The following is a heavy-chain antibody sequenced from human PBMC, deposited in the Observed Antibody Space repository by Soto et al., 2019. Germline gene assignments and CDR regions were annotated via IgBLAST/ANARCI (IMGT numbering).Heavy chain of an antibody. D-gene: IGHD6-19*01. CDR3: ASSPVTGIYYAMDV. CDR2: IYYTGST. V-gene: IGHV4-31*11. CDR1: GDSISRGGYS. J-gene: IGHJ6*02. Sequence: SETLSLTCAVSGDSISRGGYSWTWIRQPPGKALEWIGNIYYTGSTHYDPSLKSRITISLDTSKNQISLKLSSVTAADTAVYYCASSPVTGIYYAMDVWGQGTTVTVSS.